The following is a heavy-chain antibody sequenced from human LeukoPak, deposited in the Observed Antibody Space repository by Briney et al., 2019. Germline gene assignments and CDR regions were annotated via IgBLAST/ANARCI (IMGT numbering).Heavy chain of an antibody. V-gene: IGHV4-59*01. J-gene: IGHJ4*02. CDR3: VRDRELAY. D-gene: IGHD1-1*01. CDR2: IYYSGST. Sequence: SETLSLTCTVSGGSINNYYWSWIRQPPGKGLEWIGYIYYSGSTNYNPSLKSRVTISVDTSKNQFSLKLSSVTAADTAVYYCVRDRELAYWGQGILVTVSS. CDR1: GGSINNYY.